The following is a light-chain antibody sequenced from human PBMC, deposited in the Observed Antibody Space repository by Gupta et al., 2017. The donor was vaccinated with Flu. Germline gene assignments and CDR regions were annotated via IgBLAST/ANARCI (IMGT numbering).Light chain of an antibody. J-gene: IGKJ5*01. CDR1: QSISSY. V-gene: IGKV1-39*01. Sequence: PSSLSASVGDRVTITCRASQSISSYLNWYQQKPGKAPKLLIYAASSLQSGVPSRFSGSGSGTDFTLTISSLQPEDFATYYCQQSYSTPGTFGQGTRLEIK. CDR2: AAS. CDR3: QQSYSTPGT.